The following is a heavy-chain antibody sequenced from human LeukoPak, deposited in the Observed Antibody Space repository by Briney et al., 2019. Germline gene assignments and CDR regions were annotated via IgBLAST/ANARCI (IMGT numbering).Heavy chain of an antibody. V-gene: IGHV3-48*01. J-gene: IGHJ6*03. D-gene: IGHD3-22*01. CDR3: ARADGYYYDTSGPLGYMDV. Sequence: PGGTLRLSCAASGFTFSSYSMNWVREAPGQGLEWLSYISCSGSTIYYADSVKGRFTIYRDNAKNSLYLQMNSLRAEDTAVYYCARADGYYYDTSGPLGYMDVWGKGTTVTVSS. CDR2: ISCSGSTI. CDR1: GFTFSSYS.